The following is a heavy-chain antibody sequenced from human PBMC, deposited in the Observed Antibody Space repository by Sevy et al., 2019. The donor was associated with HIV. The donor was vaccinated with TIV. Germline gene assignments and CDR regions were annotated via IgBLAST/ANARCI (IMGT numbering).Heavy chain of an antibody. CDR3: ARESPLYYYFSMDV. Sequence: GGSLRLSCAASGFTFDDYDMSWVRQAPGKGLEWVSGINWNGGSTGYADSVKGRFTISRDNAKNSLYLQMNSLRAEDTALYYCARESPLYYYFSMDVWGKGTTVTVSS. J-gene: IGHJ6*03. CDR1: GFTFDDYD. V-gene: IGHV3-20*04. CDR2: INWNGGST.